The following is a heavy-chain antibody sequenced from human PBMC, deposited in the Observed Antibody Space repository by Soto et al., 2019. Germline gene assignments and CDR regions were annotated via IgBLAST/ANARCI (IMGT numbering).Heavy chain of an antibody. CDR3: ARVERGTATTVVDAFDI. CDR1: GGSVSSGSYY. D-gene: IGHD1-1*01. CDR2: TSHSGGT. J-gene: IGHJ3*02. V-gene: IGHV4-34*01. Sequence: QVQLQQWGAGLLKPSETLSLTCAVYGGSVSSGSYYWSWIRQPPGKGLEWIGETSHSGGTHFNPSLKCRVTISVDTSKNQSSLKMSFVTAADTALYYCARVERGTATTVVDAFDIWGPGTMVTVSS.